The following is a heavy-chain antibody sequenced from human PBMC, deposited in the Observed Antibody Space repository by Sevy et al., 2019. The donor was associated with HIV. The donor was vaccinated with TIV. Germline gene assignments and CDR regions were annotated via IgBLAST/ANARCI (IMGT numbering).Heavy chain of an antibody. CDR3: VKEVSEYSYSDY. V-gene: IGHV3-23*01. D-gene: IGHD5-18*01. J-gene: IGHJ4*02. CDR2: ISGSAHRT. CDR1: GFTFSNYA. Sequence: GGSLRLSCAASGFTFSNYAMSWVRQTPLKGLEWVSGISGSAHRTYYTDSVKGRFTISRDNSKNMLFLQMNSLRAEDTAVYYCVKEVSEYSYSDYWGQGTLVTVSS.